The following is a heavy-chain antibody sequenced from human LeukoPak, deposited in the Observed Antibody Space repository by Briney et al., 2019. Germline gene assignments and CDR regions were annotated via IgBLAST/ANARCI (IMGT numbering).Heavy chain of an antibody. D-gene: IGHD2-2*01. J-gene: IGHJ6*03. CDR2: MRQDGSDK. CDR1: GFTSSTAW. CDR3: ARRYQLPTRYYYYYMDV. Sequence: GGSLRLSCEVSGFTSSTAWLTWVRQAPGKGLEWVADMRQDGSDKYYVDSVKGRFVISGNIAKNSVSLHMNRLSVEDTAVYYCARRYQLPTRYYYYYMDVWGKGTTVTVSS. V-gene: IGHV3-7*01.